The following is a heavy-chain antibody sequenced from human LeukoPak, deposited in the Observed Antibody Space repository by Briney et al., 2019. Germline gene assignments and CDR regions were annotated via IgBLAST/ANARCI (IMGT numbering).Heavy chain of an antibody. V-gene: IGHV3-48*03. D-gene: IGHD3-10*02. Sequence: GGSLRLSCAVSRFSFSSFNMHWVRQAPGKGLEWVSYISSSGSTIYYADSVKGRFTISGDNAKNSLYLQMNSLRAEDTAVYYCAELGITMIGGVWGKGTTVTISS. CDR2: ISSSGSTI. CDR3: AELGITMIGGV. CDR1: RFSFSSFN. J-gene: IGHJ6*04.